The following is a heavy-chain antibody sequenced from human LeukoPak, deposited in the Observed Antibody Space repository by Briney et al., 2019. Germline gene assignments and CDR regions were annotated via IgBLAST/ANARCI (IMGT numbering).Heavy chain of an antibody. Sequence: PGGSLRLSCAASGFTFTSYDMHWVRQAPGKGLEWVAFIRFDRNNKYYADSVKGRFTISRDNSKNTMYLQMNSLRAEDTAVYYCARDLKRGYSSGRYSWGTGSSNDYWGQGTLVTVSS. J-gene: IGHJ4*02. D-gene: IGHD6-19*01. CDR1: GFTFTSYD. V-gene: IGHV3-30*02. CDR2: IRFDRNNK. CDR3: ARDLKRGYSSGRYSWGTGSSNDY.